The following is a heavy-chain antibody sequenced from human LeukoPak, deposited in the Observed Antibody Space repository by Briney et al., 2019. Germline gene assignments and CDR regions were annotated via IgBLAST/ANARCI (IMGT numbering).Heavy chain of an antibody. CDR1: GYTFTVYY. D-gene: IGHD6-13*01. V-gene: IGHV1-2*02. CDR3: ARDQGGYYSSSWVFHY. Sequence: ASVTVSFKASGYTFTVYYMHWVRQAPGQGLEWMGWINPNSGGTNFAQNFQGRVTMTRDTSISTAYMELSRLRSDDTAVYYCARDQGGYYSSSWVFHYWGQGTLVTVSS. CDR2: INPNSGGT. J-gene: IGHJ4*02.